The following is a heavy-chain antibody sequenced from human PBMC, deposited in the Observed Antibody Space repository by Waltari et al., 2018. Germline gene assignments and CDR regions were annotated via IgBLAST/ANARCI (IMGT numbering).Heavy chain of an antibody. V-gene: IGHV3-NL1*01. CDR2: IYSGGST. J-gene: IGHJ4*02. CDR3: AKCESTSCYFDY. CDR1: GFTFSSYG. Sequence: QVQLVESGGGVVQPGRSLRLSCAASGFTFSSYGMHWVRQAPGKGLEWVSVIYSGGSTYYADSVKGRFTISRDNSKNTLYLQMNSLRAEDTAVYYCAKCESTSCYFDYWGQGTLVTVSS. D-gene: IGHD2-2*01.